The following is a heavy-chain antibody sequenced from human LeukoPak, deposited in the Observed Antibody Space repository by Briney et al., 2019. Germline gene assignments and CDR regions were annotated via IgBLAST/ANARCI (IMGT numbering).Heavy chain of an antibody. CDR1: GGSISSSSYY. CDR3: ARATKSSRDAFDI. J-gene: IGHJ3*02. Sequence: SETLSLTCTVSGGSISSSSYYWSWIRQPPGKGLEWIGYIYYSGSTNYNPSLKSRVTISVDTSKNQFSLKLSSVTAADTAVYYCARATKSSRDAFDIWGQGTMVTVSS. CDR2: IYYSGST. D-gene: IGHD5-24*01. V-gene: IGHV4-61*01.